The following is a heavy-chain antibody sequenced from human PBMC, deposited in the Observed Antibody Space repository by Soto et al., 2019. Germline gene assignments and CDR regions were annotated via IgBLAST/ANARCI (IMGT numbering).Heavy chain of an antibody. D-gene: IGHD2-2*02. CDR3: ATLPPRIAVTVLPIPT. Sequence: QVYLQQSGPGLVKPSGTLSLTCAVSGDSISSTHWWTWVRQTPGKGLEWIGEVYHSGITSYNPSLKSRVTISVDKSNNQFSLKLTSVTAADTAVYYCATLPPRIAVTVLPIPTWGQGTLVSVSS. CDR1: GDSISSTHW. CDR2: VYHSGIT. V-gene: IGHV4-4*02. J-gene: IGHJ4*02.